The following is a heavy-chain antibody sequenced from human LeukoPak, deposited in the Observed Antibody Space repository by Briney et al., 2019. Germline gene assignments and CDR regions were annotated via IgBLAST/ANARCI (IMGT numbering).Heavy chain of an antibody. D-gene: IGHD3-10*01. V-gene: IGHV3-30*18. J-gene: IGHJ4*02. Sequence: RXAPGXXVEWVAVISYDGSTNYSAASVKGPFTISRDNSKNTLYLQMNSLRAEDTAVYYCAKILTGSGSSLDYWGQXTL. CDR2: ISYDGSTN. CDR3: AKILTGSGSSLDY.